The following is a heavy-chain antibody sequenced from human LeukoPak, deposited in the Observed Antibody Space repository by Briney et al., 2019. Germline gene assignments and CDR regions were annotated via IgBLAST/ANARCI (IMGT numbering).Heavy chain of an antibody. CDR1: GGSFSGYY. D-gene: IGHD2-2*01. J-gene: IGHJ4*02. CDR3: ARGQAIVVVPAAILPVVLDY. V-gene: IGHV4-34*01. Sequence: SETLSLTCAVYGGSFSGYYWSWIRQPPVKGLEWIGEINHSGSTNYNPSLKSRVTISVDTSKNQFSLKLSSVTAADTAVYYCARGQAIVVVPAAILPVVLDYWGQGTLVTVSS. CDR2: INHSGST.